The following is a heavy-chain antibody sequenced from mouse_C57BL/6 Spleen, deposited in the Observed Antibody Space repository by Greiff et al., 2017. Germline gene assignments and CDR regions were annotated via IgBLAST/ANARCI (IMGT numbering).Heavy chain of an antibody. CDR3: VLYYDYDGRGYFDV. V-gene: IGHV1-64*01. CDR1: GYTFTSYW. Sequence: QVQLQQPGAELVKPGASVTLSCKASGYTFTSYWMHWVKQRPGQGLEWIGMIHPNSGSTNYNEKFKSKATLTVDKSSSTAYMQLSSLTSEDSAVYYCVLYYDYDGRGYFDVWGTGTTVTVSS. D-gene: IGHD2-4*01. J-gene: IGHJ1*03. CDR2: IHPNSGST.